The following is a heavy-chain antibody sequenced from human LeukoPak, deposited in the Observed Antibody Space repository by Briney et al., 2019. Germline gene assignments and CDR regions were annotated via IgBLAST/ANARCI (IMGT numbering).Heavy chain of an antibody. CDR1: GFTFSSYS. CDR2: ISSSSSYI. CDR3: ARVVLEWGSDY. Sequence: PGGSLRLSCAASGFTFSSYSMNWVRQAPGKGLEWVSSISSSSSYIYYADSVKGRFTISRDNAKNSLYLQMNSLRAEDTAVYHCARVVLEWGSDYWGQGTLVTVSS. J-gene: IGHJ4*02. V-gene: IGHV3-21*01. D-gene: IGHD2-15*01.